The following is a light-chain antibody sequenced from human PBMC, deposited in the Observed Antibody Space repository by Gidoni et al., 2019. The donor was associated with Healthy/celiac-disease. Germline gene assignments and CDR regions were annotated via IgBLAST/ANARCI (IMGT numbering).Light chain of an antibody. Sequence: DSQMTQAPSSLSASVGDRVTITCRASQSISSYLNWYQQKPGKAPKLLIYAASSLQSGVPSRFRGSGSGTDFTLTIRSLPPEDFATYYCQQSYSTPHTFGQGSKLEIK. V-gene: IGKV1-39*01. CDR3: QQSYSTPHT. CDR2: AAS. CDR1: QSISSY. J-gene: IGKJ2*01.